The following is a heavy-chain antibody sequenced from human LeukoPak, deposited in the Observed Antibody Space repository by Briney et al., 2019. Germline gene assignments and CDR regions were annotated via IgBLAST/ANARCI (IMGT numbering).Heavy chain of an antibody. Sequence: PGGSLRLSCAASGFAFNSYAMHWVRQAPGKGLEWVAVIWYDGSNKYYADSVKGRFTISRDNSKNTLYLQMNSLRAEDTAVYYCAREGTPYSSGWDGAYFDYWGQGTLVTVSS. D-gene: IGHD6-19*01. CDR3: AREGTPYSSGWDGAYFDY. CDR1: GFAFNSYA. CDR2: IWYDGSNK. J-gene: IGHJ4*02. V-gene: IGHV3-33*08.